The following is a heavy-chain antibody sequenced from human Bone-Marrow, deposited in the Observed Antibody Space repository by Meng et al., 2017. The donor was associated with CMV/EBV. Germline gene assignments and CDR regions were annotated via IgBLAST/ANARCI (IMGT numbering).Heavy chain of an antibody. CDR1: GYTFVGHY. V-gene: IGHV1-2*06. Sequence: QVQLVQSGCEAKKPXXXXXXXFKTSGYTFVGHYIHWVRQAPGQGLEWMGRINPKSAGSDYVEKFQGRVTMTRDTSNSIVYMELSRLTADDTAVYYCTRTWIDSFTPDFDYWGQGSLGTVSS. J-gene: IGHJ4*02. CDR2: INPKSAGS. D-gene: IGHD2-2*03. CDR3: TRTWIDSFTPDFDY.